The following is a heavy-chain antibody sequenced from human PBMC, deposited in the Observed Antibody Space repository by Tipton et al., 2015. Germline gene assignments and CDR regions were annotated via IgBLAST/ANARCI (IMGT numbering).Heavy chain of an antibody. CDR3: ARDVSMDV. CDR2: IYYSGST. V-gene: IGHV4-59*01. J-gene: IGHJ6*02. Sequence: TLSLTCTVSGVSISLYYWSWIRQPPGKGLEWIGYIYYSGSTTYNPSLKTRVTMSVDTAKNQFSLNLMSLTTADTAVYYCARDVSMDVWGQGTTVTVSS. CDR1: GVSISLYY.